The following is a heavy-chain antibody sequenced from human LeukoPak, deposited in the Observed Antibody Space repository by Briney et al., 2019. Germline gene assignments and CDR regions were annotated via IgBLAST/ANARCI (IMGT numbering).Heavy chain of an antibody. CDR2: FDPEDGET. Sequence: GASVNVSCKVSGYTLTELSMHWVRHAHGKRLEWMGGFDPEDGETIYAQKFQGRVTMTEDTSTDTAYMELSSLRSEDTALYYCATAAGYSYGNWFDPWWQGTLVTVSS. J-gene: IGHJ5*02. CDR3: ATAAGYSYGNWFDP. V-gene: IGHV1-24*01. CDR1: GYTLTELS. D-gene: IGHD5-18*01.